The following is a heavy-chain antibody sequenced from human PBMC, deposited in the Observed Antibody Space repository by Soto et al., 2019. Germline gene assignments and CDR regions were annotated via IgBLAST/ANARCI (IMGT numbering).Heavy chain of an antibody. D-gene: IGHD3-10*01. CDR1: GFTFSSYA. J-gene: IGHJ4*02. Sequence: GSLRLSCAASGFTFSSYAMHWVRQAPGKGLEWVAVISYDGSNKYYADSVKGRFTISRDNSKNTLYLQMNSLRAEDTAVYYCARDRSSLVRGVIGVFDYWGQGTLVTVSS. V-gene: IGHV3-30-3*01. CDR3: ARDRSSLVRGVIGVFDY. CDR2: ISYDGSNK.